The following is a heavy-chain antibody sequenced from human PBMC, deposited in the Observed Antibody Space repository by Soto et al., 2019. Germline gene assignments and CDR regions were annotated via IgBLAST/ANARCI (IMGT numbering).Heavy chain of an antibody. CDR3: ARDGEGVDTTYGMDV. D-gene: IGHD5-18*01. CDR2: IIPIFGTA. J-gene: IGHJ6*02. Sequence: QVQLVQSGAEVKKPGSSVKVSCKASGGTFSSYAISWVRQAPGQGLEWMGGIIPIFGTANYAQKFQGRVTITADKSTSTAYMEVSSLRSEDTAVYYSARDGEGVDTTYGMDVSGQGTTVTGSS. V-gene: IGHV1-69*06. CDR1: GGTFSSYA.